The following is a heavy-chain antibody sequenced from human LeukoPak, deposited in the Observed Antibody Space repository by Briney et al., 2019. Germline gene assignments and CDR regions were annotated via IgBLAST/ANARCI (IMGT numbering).Heavy chain of an antibody. CDR2: FDPEDGET. Sequence: ASVKVSCKVFGHTLTELSMHWVRQAPGKGLEWMGGFDPEDGETIYAQKFQGRVTMTEDTSTDTAYMELSSLRSEDTAVYYCATEFITMVRTGSMDVWGKGTTVTVSS. D-gene: IGHD3-10*01. CDR3: ATEFITMVRTGSMDV. J-gene: IGHJ6*04. V-gene: IGHV1-24*01. CDR1: GHTLTELS.